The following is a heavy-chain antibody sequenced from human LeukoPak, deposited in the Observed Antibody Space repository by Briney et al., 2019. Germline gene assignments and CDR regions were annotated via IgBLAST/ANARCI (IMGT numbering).Heavy chain of an antibody. Sequence: GGSLRLSCAASGFTFSDYYMSWIRQAPGKGLEWVSYISSSGSTIYYADSVKGRFTISRDNAKNSLYLQMNSLRAEDTAVYYCARDRSSTSCFDAFDIWGQGTMVTVSS. V-gene: IGHV3-11*04. CDR2: ISSSGSTI. J-gene: IGHJ3*02. D-gene: IGHD2-2*01. CDR1: GFTFSDYY. CDR3: ARDRSSTSCFDAFDI.